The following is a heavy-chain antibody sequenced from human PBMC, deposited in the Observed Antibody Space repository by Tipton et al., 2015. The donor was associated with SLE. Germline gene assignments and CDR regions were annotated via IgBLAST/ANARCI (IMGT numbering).Heavy chain of an antibody. V-gene: IGHV1-69*01. J-gene: IGHJ4*02. CDR3: ATISSLGIADF. Sequence: QSGAEVKKPGSSVKVSCKASGGTFSSHAIHWVRQAPGQGLEWMGGIIPIYGTTNYAQKFQGRVTITADGSSNTAYMELSRLRSEDTAVYYCATISSLGIADFWGQGTLVVVSS. D-gene: IGHD7-27*01. CDR2: IIPIYGTT. CDR1: GGTFSSHA.